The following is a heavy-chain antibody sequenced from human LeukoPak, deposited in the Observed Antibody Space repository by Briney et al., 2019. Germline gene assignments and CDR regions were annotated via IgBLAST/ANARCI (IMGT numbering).Heavy chain of an antibody. CDR1: GYSISSGYY. V-gene: IGHV4-38-2*01. CDR3: AILTIRGAFDI. Sequence: SETLPLTCAVSGYSISSGYYWGWIRQPPGKGLEWIGSIYHSGSTYYNPSLKSRVTISVDTSKNQFSLKLSSVTAADTAVYYCAILTIRGAFDIWGQGTMVTVSS. CDR2: IYHSGST. J-gene: IGHJ3*02. D-gene: IGHD1/OR15-1a*01.